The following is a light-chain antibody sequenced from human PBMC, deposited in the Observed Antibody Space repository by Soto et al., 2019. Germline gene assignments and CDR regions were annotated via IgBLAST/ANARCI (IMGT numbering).Light chain of an antibody. V-gene: IGKV3-11*01. J-gene: IGKJ5*01. Sequence: VVLTQSPAILSLSPGERATLSCRASQSVNTYLAWLQQRPGQAPRLLIYDASNRATGIPARFSGSGSGTDFTITISSLEPEDFAVYYCQQRMIWPPITFGQGTRLEMK. CDR1: QSVNTY. CDR3: QQRMIWPPIT. CDR2: DAS.